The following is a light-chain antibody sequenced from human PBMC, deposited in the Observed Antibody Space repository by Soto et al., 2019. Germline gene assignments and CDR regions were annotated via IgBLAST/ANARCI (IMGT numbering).Light chain of an antibody. CDR1: QSITNS. CDR3: QQRSNWPSVT. V-gene: IGKV3-11*01. CDR2: DAS. Sequence: ESVLTQSPATLSLSPGDRATLSCRASQSITNSLAWYRHQPGQPPRLLIYDASKRATGIPARFIGSGSGTHFTLTIISLEPEDFGLYYCQQRSNWPSVTFGGGTKVEIK. J-gene: IGKJ4*01.